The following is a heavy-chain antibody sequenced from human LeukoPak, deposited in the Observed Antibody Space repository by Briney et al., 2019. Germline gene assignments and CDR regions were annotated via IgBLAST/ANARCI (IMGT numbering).Heavy chain of an antibody. J-gene: IGHJ4*02. Sequence: GGSLRLSCAASGFTFSTYNMNWVRQAPGKGLEWVSSISSSSSYIYYTDSVKGRFTVSRDNAKNSLYLQMNSLRAEDTAVYYCARPPYDILTGYYYFDYWGQGTLVTVSS. V-gene: IGHV3-21*01. CDR1: GFTFSTYN. D-gene: IGHD3-9*01. CDR3: ARPPYDILTGYYYFDY. CDR2: ISSSSSYI.